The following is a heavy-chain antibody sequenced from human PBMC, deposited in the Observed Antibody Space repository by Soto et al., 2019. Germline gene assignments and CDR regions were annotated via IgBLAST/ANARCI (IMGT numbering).Heavy chain of an antibody. D-gene: IGHD2-2*01. J-gene: IGHJ4*02. CDR2: ISGSGGST. V-gene: IGHV3-23*01. CDR3: AKPDCSSTSCSTHFDY. CDR1: GFTFSSYA. Sequence: GGSLRLSCAASGFTFSSYAMSWVRQAPGKGLEWVSAISGSGGSTYYADSVKGRFTISRDNSKNTLYLQMNSLRAEDTAVYYCAKPDCSSTSCSTHFDYWGQGTLVTVSS.